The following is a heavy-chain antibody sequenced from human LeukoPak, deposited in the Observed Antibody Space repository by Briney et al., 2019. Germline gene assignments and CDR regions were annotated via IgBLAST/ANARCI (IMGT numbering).Heavy chain of an antibody. CDR2: IRGYSGDT. Sequence: ASVKVSCKASGYTFIDYGISWVRQAPGQGLEWRGWIRGYSGDTKYAQKLQGRVTMTTDTSTSTAYMELRSLRSDDTAVYYCARDPYYYDSSGYSLDYWGQGTLVTVSS. J-gene: IGHJ4*02. D-gene: IGHD3-22*01. CDR1: GYTFIDYG. CDR3: ARDPYYYDSSGYSLDY. V-gene: IGHV1-18*01.